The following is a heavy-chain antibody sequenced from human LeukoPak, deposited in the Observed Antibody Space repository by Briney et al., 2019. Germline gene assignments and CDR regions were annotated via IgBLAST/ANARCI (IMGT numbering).Heavy chain of an antibody. CDR2: IYYSGST. J-gene: IGHJ4*02. D-gene: IGHD3-10*01. Sequence: PSETLSLTCTVSGGSISSGGYYWSWIRQHPGKGLEWIGYIYYSGSTYYNPSLKSRVTISVDTSKNQSSLKLSSVTAADTAVYCCARVPPNYGFFDYWGQGTLVTVSS. CDR3: ARVPPNYGFFDY. CDR1: GGSISSGGYY. V-gene: IGHV4-31*03.